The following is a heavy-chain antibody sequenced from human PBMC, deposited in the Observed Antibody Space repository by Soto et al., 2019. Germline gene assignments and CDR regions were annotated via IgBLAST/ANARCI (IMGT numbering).Heavy chain of an antibody. CDR1: GFIFSNFA. D-gene: IGHD2-2*01. Sequence: VQLLEAGGGLVQPGESLRLSCTASGFIFSNFAMTWVRQAPGRGLERVAKIAGGGGSTFYADSVKGRFTISRDNSKNTLYLQMDSLRDEDTAVYYCAKAAMYSSPFDSWGQGALVTVSS. J-gene: IGHJ4*02. V-gene: IGHV3-23*01. CDR2: IAGGGGST. CDR3: AKAAMYSSPFDS.